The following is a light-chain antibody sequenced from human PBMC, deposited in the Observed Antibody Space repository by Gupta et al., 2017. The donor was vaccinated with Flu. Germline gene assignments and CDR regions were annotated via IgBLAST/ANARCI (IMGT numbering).Light chain of an antibody. V-gene: IGLV1-47*01. J-gene: IGLJ1*01. CDR1: NSKIGGNH. Sequence: QSVLTQPPSVSGTPGQSVAVACSGSNSKIGGNHVFWYQQLPGTAPKLVRDRSNQRASGVPDRFSCSTSCTSASPVTSGLQSEDAADYYWSTPADSLSAHVVFGSGTTVTVL. CDR3: STPADSLSAHVV. CDR2: RSN.